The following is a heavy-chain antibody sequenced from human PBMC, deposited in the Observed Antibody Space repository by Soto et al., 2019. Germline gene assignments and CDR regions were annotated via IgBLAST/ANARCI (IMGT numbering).Heavy chain of an antibody. Sequence: GGPLRLSCAASGFTFSSYGMHWVRQAPGKGLEWVAVIWYDGSNKYYADSVKGRFTISRDNSKNTLYLQMNSLRAEDTAVYYCARGRYCSGGSCYPQDWFDPWGQGTLVTVSS. CDR2: IWYDGSNK. V-gene: IGHV3-33*01. CDR3: ARGRYCSGGSCYPQDWFDP. D-gene: IGHD2-15*01. CDR1: GFTFSSYG. J-gene: IGHJ5*02.